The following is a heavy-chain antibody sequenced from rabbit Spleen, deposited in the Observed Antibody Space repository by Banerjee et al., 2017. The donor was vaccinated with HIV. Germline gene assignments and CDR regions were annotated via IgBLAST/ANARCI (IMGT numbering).Heavy chain of an antibody. V-gene: IGHV1S40*01. D-gene: IGHD8-1*01. Sequence: QSLEESGGDLVKPGASLTLTCTASGVSFSSSSYMCWVRQAPGKGLEWISCIAGSGSGFTYSATWAKGRFTCSKTSSTTVTLQMTSLTVADTATYFCARDTGSSFSSYGMDLWGPGTLVTVS. CDR3: ARDTGSSFSSYGMDL. J-gene: IGHJ6*01. CDR1: GVSFSSSSY. CDR2: IAGSGSGFT.